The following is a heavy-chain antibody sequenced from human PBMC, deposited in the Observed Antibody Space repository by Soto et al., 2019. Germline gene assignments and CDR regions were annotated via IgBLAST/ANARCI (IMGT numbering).Heavy chain of an antibody. Sequence: GASLRLSCAASGFTFSSYWMSWVRQAPGKGLEWVANIKQDGSEKYYVDSVKGRFTISRDNAKNSLYLQMNSLRAEDTAVYYCARGVTYSSSWYHWFDPWAQGTLVTVSS. V-gene: IGHV3-7*03. CDR3: ARGVTYSSSWYHWFDP. J-gene: IGHJ5*02. CDR2: IKQDGSEK. D-gene: IGHD6-13*01. CDR1: GFTFSSYW.